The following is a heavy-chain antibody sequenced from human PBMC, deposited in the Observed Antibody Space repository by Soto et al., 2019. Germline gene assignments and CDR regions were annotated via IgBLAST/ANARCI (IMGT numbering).Heavy chain of an antibody. D-gene: IGHD4-17*01. CDR2: MNPKSGNT. Sequence: QVQLVQSGAEVKKPGASVKVSCKASGYTFTNYDINWVRQATGQGLEWMGWMNPKSGNTGYAQQFQGRVTMTRSTSISTANMELSSLRSEDTAIYYCVRVYGEMDYWGQGTLVTVSS. V-gene: IGHV1-8*01. J-gene: IGHJ4*02. CDR1: GYTFTNYD. CDR3: VRVYGEMDY.